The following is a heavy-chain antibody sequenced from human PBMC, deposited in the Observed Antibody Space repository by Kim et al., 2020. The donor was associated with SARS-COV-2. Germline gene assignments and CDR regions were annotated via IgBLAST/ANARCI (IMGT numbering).Heavy chain of an antibody. D-gene: IGHD3-16*02. CDR2: IYYSGST. CDR3: AREGGYRVLLDYYYYGMDV. V-gene: IGHV4-39*07. Sequence: SETLSLTCTVSGGSISSSSYYWGWIRQPPGKGLEWIGSIYYSGSTYYNPSLKSRVTISVDTSKNQFSLKLSSVTAADTAVYYCAREGGYRVLLDYYYYGMDVWGQGTTVTVSS. CDR1: GGSISSSSYY. J-gene: IGHJ6*02.